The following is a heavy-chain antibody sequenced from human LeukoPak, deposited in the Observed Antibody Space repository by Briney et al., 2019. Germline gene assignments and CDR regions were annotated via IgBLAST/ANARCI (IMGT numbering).Heavy chain of an antibody. CDR3: ARAPRGIRLWFFDY. J-gene: IGHJ4*02. CDR2: INHSGST. Sequence: PSETLSLTCAVYGGSFSGYYWSWIRQPPGKGLEWIGEINHSGSTNYNPSLKSRVTISVDTSKNQFSLKLSSVTAADTAVYYCARAPRGIRLWFFDYWGQGILVTVSS. V-gene: IGHV4-34*01. CDR1: GGSFSGYY. D-gene: IGHD5-18*01.